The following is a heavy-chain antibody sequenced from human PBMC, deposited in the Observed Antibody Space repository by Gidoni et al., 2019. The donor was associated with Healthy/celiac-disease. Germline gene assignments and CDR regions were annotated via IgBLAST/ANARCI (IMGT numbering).Heavy chain of an antibody. Sequence: QVQLVQSGAEVKKPGASVKASCKSSGSPFTSYDINWVRQATGQGLEWMGWMNPNSGNTGYAQKFQGRVTMTRNTSISTAYMELSSLRSEDTAVYYCARGIRRQQLNSNPYYKYYYYYMDVWGKGTTVTVSS. CDR1: GSPFTSYD. D-gene: IGHD6-13*01. CDR3: ARGIRRQQLNSNPYYKYYYYYMDV. CDR2: MNPNSGNT. J-gene: IGHJ6*03. V-gene: IGHV1-8*01.